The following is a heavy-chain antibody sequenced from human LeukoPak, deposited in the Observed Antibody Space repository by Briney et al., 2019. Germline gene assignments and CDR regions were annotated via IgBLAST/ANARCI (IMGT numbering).Heavy chain of an antibody. CDR3: ARRDDSSGYHKIFDY. CDR2: IYYGENT. Sequence: SETLSLTCTVSGDSISSGPYYWGWIRQPPGKGLEWIGNIYYGENTYYNPSLKSRVTISIDTSNNQFYLKLSSLTAADTAVYYCARRDDSSGYHKIFDYWGQGILVTVSS. V-gene: IGHV4-39*01. CDR1: GDSISSGPYY. J-gene: IGHJ4*02. D-gene: IGHD3-22*01.